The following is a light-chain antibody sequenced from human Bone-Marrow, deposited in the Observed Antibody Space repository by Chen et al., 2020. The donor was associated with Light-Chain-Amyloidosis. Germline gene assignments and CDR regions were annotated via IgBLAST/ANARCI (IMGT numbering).Light chain of an antibody. CDR3: QSADSSCTYEVI. J-gene: IGLJ2*01. CDR2: RDT. Sequence: SYELTQSPSVSVSPGQTARNTCSGDDLPTKYAYGYQQNAGQAPVLVIHRDTDRPSGISERFSGSSSGTTATLTISGVEAEDEADYHCQSADSSCTYEVIFGGGTKLTVL. CDR1: DLPTKY. V-gene: IGLV3-25*03.